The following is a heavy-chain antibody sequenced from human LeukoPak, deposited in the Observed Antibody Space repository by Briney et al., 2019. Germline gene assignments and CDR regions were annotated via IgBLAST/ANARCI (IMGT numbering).Heavy chain of an antibody. CDR2: IVGGGTDT. D-gene: IGHD3-22*01. CDR1: GFTFTRHA. J-gene: IGHJ4*02. V-gene: IGHV3-23*01. Sequence: PGGSLRLSCAASGFTFTRHAMSWVRQAPGRGLEWVSVIVGGGTDTFYADFARGRFTISRDNSKNTLYLQMNSLRAEDSAVYFCAKVPYESSNCWHDFWGPGTLVTVSS. CDR3: AKVPYESSNCWHDF.